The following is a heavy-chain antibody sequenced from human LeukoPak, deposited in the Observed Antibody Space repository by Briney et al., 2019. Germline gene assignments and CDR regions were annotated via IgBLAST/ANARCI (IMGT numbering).Heavy chain of an antibody. CDR3: AKDSIYSRGSGWYRDAFDI. V-gene: IGHV3-23*01. Sequence: PGGSLRLSCAASGFTFSSYAMSWVRQAPGKGLEWVSAISSSGGSTYYADSVKGRFTISRDNSKNTLYLQMNSLRAEDTAVYYYAKDSIYSRGSGWYRDAFDIWGQGTMVTVSS. D-gene: IGHD6-19*01. CDR1: GFTFSSYA. CDR2: ISSSGGST. J-gene: IGHJ3*02.